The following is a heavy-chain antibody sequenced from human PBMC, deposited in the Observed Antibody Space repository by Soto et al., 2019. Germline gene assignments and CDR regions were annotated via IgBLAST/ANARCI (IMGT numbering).Heavy chain of an antibody. CDR1: GGSFSGYY. V-gene: IGHV4-34*01. CDR3: ARARITMVRGVIRWLDP. J-gene: IGHJ5*02. Sequence: SETLSLTCAVYGGSFSGYYWSWIRQPPGKGLEWIGEINHSGSTNYNPSLKSRVTISVDTSKNQFSLKLSSVTAADTAVYYCARARITMVRGVIRWLDPWGQGTLVT. D-gene: IGHD3-10*01. CDR2: INHSGST.